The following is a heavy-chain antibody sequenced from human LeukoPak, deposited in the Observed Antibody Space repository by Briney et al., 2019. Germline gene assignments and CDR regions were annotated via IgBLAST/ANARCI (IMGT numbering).Heavy chain of an antibody. CDR3: ATTDYDILTGYSPH. Sequence: GGSLRLSCAASGFTFSSYGMHWVRQAPGKGLEWVSFINSGGNTYYADSVKGRFTISRDKLKITLYLQMNSLRAEDTAVYYCATTDYDILTGYSPHWGQGTLVTVSS. J-gene: IGHJ4*02. CDR1: GFTFSSYG. V-gene: IGHV3-NL1*01. D-gene: IGHD3-9*01. CDR2: INSGGNT.